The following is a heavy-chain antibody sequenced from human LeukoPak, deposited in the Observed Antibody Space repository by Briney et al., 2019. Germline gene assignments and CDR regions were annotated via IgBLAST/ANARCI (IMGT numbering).Heavy chain of an antibody. CDR2: IRYVGINK. J-gene: IGHJ6*03. Sequence: GGSLRLSCAAFGFTFSTYGMHWVRQAPGKGLEWVSFIRYVGINKYYADSVKGRFTISRDNSKNTLYLQMNSLGAEDTAVYYCAKGGNIRVLDYYYYMDVWGKGTTVTVSS. CDR1: GFTFSTYG. D-gene: IGHD2/OR15-2a*01. V-gene: IGHV3-30*02. CDR3: AKGGNIRVLDYYYYMDV.